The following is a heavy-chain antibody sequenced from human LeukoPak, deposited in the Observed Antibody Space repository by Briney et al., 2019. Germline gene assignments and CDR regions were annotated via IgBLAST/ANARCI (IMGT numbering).Heavy chain of an antibody. J-gene: IGHJ5*02. Sequence: GGSLRLSCAASGFTFSSYGMHWVRQAPGKGLEWVAVISYDGSNKYYADSVKGRFTISRDNSKNTLYLQMNSLRAEDTAVYHCAKDLYGSGWYNYFDPWGQGAPVTVSS. V-gene: IGHV3-30*18. CDR2: ISYDGSNK. D-gene: IGHD6-19*01. CDR1: GFTFSSYG. CDR3: AKDLYGSGWYNYFDP.